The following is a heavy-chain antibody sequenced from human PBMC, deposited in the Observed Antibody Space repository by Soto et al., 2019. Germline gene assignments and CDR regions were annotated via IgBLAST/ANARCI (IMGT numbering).Heavy chain of an antibody. CDR1: GFTFSTYD. J-gene: IGHJ3*02. CDR3: ATRSGGGGAVDI. Sequence: EVPLVESGGGLLQPGGSLRLSCPASGFTFSTYDMNWVRQAPGKGLEWVSYISSSGSTIYYADSVKGRFTISRDNAQNYLYQKMNGLRAEDRAVYYCATRSGGGGAVDIWGKGTMVTVSS. V-gene: IGHV3-48*03. D-gene: IGHD3-10*01. CDR2: ISSSGSTI.